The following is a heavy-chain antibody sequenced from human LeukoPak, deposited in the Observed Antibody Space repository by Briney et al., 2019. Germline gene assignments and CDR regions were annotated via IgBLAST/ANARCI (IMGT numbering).Heavy chain of an antibody. Sequence: GGSLRLSCAVSGFTFNTYGMSWVRQDPGMGLEWVSAIADGGETTYYAASVKGRFTISRDYSKNTLYLQMNSVRAEDTAVYYCARKAARTSGYDYWGQGILVTVSS. CDR1: GFTFNTYG. V-gene: IGHV3-23*01. D-gene: IGHD3-22*01. CDR3: ARKAARTSGYDY. CDR2: IADGGETT. J-gene: IGHJ4*02.